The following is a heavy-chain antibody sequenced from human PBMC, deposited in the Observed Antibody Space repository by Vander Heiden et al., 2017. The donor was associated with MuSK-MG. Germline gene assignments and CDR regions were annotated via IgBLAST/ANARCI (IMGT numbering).Heavy chain of an antibody. D-gene: IGHD3-22*01. CDR2: IYYSGST. CDR1: GGSISSSSYY. V-gene: IGHV4-39*01. Sequence: QLQLQESGPGLVKPSETLSLTCTVSGGSISSSSYYGGWIRQPPGKGLEWIGSIYYSGSTYYNPSLKSRVTISVDTSKNQFSLKLSSVTAADTAVYYCARHVDYYDSSGYYSYYCDYWGQGTRGTVSA. J-gene: IGHJ4*02. CDR3: ARHVDYYDSSGYYSYYCDY.